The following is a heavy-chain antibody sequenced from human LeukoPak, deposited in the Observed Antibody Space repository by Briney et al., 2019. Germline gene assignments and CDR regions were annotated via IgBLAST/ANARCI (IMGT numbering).Heavy chain of an antibody. CDR2: INHSGST. V-gene: IGHV4-34*01. CDR1: GGSFSGYY. Sequence: SETLSLTCAVYGGSFSGYYWSWIRQPPGKGLEWIGEINHSGSTNYNPSLKSRVTISVDTSKNQFSLKLSSVTAADTAMYYCARLKPDYGGKNAFDIWGQGTMVTVSS. D-gene: IGHD4-23*01. CDR3: ARLKPDYGGKNAFDI. J-gene: IGHJ3*02.